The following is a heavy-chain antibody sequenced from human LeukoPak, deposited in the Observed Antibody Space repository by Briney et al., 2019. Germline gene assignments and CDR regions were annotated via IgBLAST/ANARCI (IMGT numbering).Heavy chain of an antibody. Sequence: SETLSLTCTVSGGSISSSSYYWGWIRQPPGKGLEWIGSIYYSGSTYYNPSLKSRVTISVDTSKNQFSLKLSSVTAADTAVYYCARHLELAPQIWGQGTMVTVSS. D-gene: IGHD1-1*01. CDR1: GGSISSSSYY. J-gene: IGHJ3*02. V-gene: IGHV4-39*01. CDR3: ARHLELAPQI. CDR2: IYYSGST.